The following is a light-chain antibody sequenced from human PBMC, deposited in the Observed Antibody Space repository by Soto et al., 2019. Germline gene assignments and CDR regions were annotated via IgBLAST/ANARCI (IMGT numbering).Light chain of an antibody. J-gene: IGLJ3*02. V-gene: IGLV2-8*01. CDR3: CSYAGSYNLGV. Sequence: QSALTQPPSASGSPGQSVTISCTGTSSDVGAYNYVSWYQQHPGKAPKLMIYEVSKWPSGVPDRFSGSKSGNTASLTISGLQAEDEALYYCCSYAGSYNLGVFGGGTKVTVL. CDR1: SSDVGAYNY. CDR2: EVS.